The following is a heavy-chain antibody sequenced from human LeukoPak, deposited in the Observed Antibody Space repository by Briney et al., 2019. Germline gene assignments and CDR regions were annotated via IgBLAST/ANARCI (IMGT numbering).Heavy chain of an antibody. CDR1: GFTFSSYG. Sequence: PGGSLRLSCAASGFTFSSYGMHWVRQAPGKGLEWVAVIWYDGSNKYYADSVKGRFTISRDSSKNTLYLQMNSLRAEDTAVYYCARGLGSGWYSNWFDPWGQGTLVTVSS. CDR2: IWYDGSNK. D-gene: IGHD6-19*01. CDR3: ARGLGSGWYSNWFDP. J-gene: IGHJ5*02. V-gene: IGHV3-33*01.